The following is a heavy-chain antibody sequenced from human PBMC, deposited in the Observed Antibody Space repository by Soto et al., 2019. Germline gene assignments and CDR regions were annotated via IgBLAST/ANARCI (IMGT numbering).Heavy chain of an antibody. CDR2: IYYGGST. J-gene: IGHJ4*02. CDR1: GGSISSDY. D-gene: IGHD1-26*01. CDR3: AREGRWELPFDY. Sequence: SETLSLTCTVSGGSISSDYWSWIRQPPGKGLEWIGYIYYGGSTHSNPSLKSRVTISVDTSKNQFSLKLSSVTAADTAVYYCAREGRWELPFDYWGQGTLVTVSS. V-gene: IGHV4-59*01.